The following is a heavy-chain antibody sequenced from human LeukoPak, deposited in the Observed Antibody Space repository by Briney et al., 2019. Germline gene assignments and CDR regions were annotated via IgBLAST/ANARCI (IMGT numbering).Heavy chain of an antibody. J-gene: IGHJ4*02. CDR2: INPNSGGT. CDR1: GYTFTGYY. V-gene: IGHV1-2*02. D-gene: IGHD4-17*01. Sequence: ASVKVSCKASGYTFTGYYMHWVRQAPGQGLEWMGWINPNSGGTNYAQKFQGRVTMTRDTSISTAYMELSRLRSDDTAVYYCARDWTTVTTYFDYWGQGTLVTVSS. CDR3: ARDWTTVTTYFDY.